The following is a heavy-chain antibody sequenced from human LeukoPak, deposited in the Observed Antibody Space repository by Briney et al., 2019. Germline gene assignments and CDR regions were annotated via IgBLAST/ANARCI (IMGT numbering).Heavy chain of an antibody. CDR2: ISYDGSGK. CDR3: ARERTGYYIVY. V-gene: IGHV3-30*04. J-gene: IGHJ4*02. D-gene: IGHD3-3*01. Sequence: GGSLRLSCAASGFTFSSYAMHWVRQAPGKGLEWVALISYDGSGKYYSDSVKGRFTISRDSSENTLYLQMNSLRAEDTAIYYCARERTGYYIVYWGQGTLVTVSS. CDR1: GFTFSSYA.